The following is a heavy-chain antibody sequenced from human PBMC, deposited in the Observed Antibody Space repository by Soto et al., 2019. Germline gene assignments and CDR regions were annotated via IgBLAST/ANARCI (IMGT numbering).Heavy chain of an antibody. CDR3: ARGVLVGATPYYYYGMDV. J-gene: IGHJ6*02. D-gene: IGHD1-26*01. V-gene: IGHV3-30-3*01. CDR2: ISYDGSNK. CDR1: GFTFSSYA. Sequence: QVQLVESGGGVVQPGRSLRLSCAASGFTFSSYAMHWVRQAPGKGLEWVAVISYDGSNKYYADSVKGRFTISRDNSKNTLYLQRNSLRDEDTAVYYCARGVLVGATPYYYYGMDVWGQGTTVTVSS.